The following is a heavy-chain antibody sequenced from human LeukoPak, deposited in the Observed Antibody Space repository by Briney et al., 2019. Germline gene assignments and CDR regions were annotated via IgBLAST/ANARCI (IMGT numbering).Heavy chain of an antibody. V-gene: IGHV3-7*01. D-gene: IGHD6-6*01. CDR1: GFTFSSYW. J-gene: IGHJ4*02. Sequence: GGSLRLSCAASGFTFSSYWMSWVRQAPGKGLEWVANIKQDGSEKYYVDSVKGRFTISRDNAKSSLFLQMNSLRAEDTAVCYCARDRGFEYSDTGSFDYWGQGTLVTVSS. CDR3: ARDRGFEYSDTGSFDY. CDR2: IKQDGSEK.